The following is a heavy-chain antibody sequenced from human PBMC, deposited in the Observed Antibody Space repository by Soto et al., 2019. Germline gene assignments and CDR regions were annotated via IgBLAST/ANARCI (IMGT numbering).Heavy chain of an antibody. J-gene: IGHJ4*02. D-gene: IGHD6-13*01. CDR3: ARTRAAVDY. V-gene: IGHV3-11*01. CDR2: ISSSGNTI. Sequence: PGGSLRLSCAASGFTFGDYYMSWIRQAPGKGLEWVSYISSSGNTIYYADSVKDRFTISRDNAKNSLYLQMNSLRADDTAVYYCARTRAAVDYWGQGTLVTVSS. CDR1: GFTFGDYY.